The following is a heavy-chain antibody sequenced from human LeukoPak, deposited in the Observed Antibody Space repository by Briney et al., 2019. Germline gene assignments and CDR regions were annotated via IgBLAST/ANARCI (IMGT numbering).Heavy chain of an antibody. D-gene: IGHD3-9*01. CDR3: AHSMRYDILTGYYFDY. J-gene: IGHJ4*02. Sequence: SGPTLVNPTQTLTLTCTFSGFSLSTSGVGVGWIRQPPGKALEWLALTYWDDDKRYSPSLKSRLTITKDTSKNQVVLTMTNMDPVDTATYYCAHSMRYDILTGYYFDYWGQGTLVTVSS. CDR1: GFSLSTSGVG. CDR2: TYWDDDK. V-gene: IGHV2-5*02.